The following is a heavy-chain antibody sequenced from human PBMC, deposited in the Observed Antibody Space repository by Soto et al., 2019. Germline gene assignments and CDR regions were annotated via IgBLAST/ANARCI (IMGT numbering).Heavy chain of an antibody. CDR1: GGSISTYY. J-gene: IGHJ6*02. Sequence: SETLSLTCTVSGGSISTYYWSWIRQPDGKVLEWIGRIDTSGNTNYNPSLTSRGTMSVDTSKKEFSMKLTSVTAADTAVYDCARYSSNWFQTEGMDVWGQGTTVTVSS. D-gene: IGHD6-13*01. CDR2: IDTSGNT. CDR3: ARYSSNWFQTEGMDV. V-gene: IGHV4-4*07.